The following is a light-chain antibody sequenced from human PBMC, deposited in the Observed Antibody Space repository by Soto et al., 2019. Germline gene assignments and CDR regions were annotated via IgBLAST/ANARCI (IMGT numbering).Light chain of an antibody. V-gene: IGKV3-20*01. CDR2: AVS. CDR1: QSVSGNY. Sequence: EVVLTQSPGTLSLSPGERATLSCWASQSVSGNYLAWHQQKPGQAPRLLIYAVSRRATGIPDRFSGSGSGTDFTLTISRLEPEDFAVYYCQHYGRSPWTFGQGTKMEIK. CDR3: QHYGRSPWT. J-gene: IGKJ1*01.